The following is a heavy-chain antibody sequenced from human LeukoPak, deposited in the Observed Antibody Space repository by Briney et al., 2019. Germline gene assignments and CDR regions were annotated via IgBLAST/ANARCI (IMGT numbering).Heavy chain of an antibody. Sequence: PGGSLRLSCAASGFTFSSYSMNWVRQAPGKGLEWVSYISSSSSTIYYADSVKGRFTISRDNAKNSLYLQMNSLRAEDTAVYYCARIQRKGYYYYGMDVWGQGTTVTVSS. J-gene: IGHJ6*02. CDR1: GFTFSSYS. CDR3: ARIQRKGYYYYGMDV. CDR2: ISSSSSTI. V-gene: IGHV3-48*04.